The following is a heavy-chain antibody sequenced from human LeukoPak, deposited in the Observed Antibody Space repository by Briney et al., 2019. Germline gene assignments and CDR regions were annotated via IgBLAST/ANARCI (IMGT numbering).Heavy chain of an antibody. D-gene: IGHD4-17*01. CDR3: ARDFPTVTTAGAFDI. V-gene: IGHV3-7*01. J-gene: IGHJ3*02. Sequence: GGSPRLSCAASGFSISTFWMSWVRQAPGKGLEWVANIKQDGGEKYYVDSVKGRFTISRDNAKNSLYLQMNSLRAEDRAVYYCARDFPTVTTAGAFDIWGQGTMVIVSS. CDR1: GFSISTFW. CDR2: IKQDGGEK.